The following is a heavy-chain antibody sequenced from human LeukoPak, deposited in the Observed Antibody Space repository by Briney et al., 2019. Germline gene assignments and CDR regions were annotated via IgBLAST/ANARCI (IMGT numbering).Heavy chain of an antibody. CDR1: GFTFGDYA. J-gene: IGHJ4*02. CDR2: INHSGTT. CDR3: ARGGGVAVADYFFDS. Sequence: GSLRLSCTASGFTFGDYAMSWIRQPPGKGLDWNGEINHSGTTNYNPSLKSRVTVSIDTAKNQVSLKLTSVTAADTAVYYCARGGGVAVADYFFDSWGQGTLVTVSS. D-gene: IGHD6-19*01. V-gene: IGHV4-34*01.